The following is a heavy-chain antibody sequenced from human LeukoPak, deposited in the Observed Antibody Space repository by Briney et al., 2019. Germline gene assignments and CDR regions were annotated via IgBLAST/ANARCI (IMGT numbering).Heavy chain of an antibody. CDR3: ATQLDGYNFIFDY. CDR1: GDTFSRYS. D-gene: IGHD5-24*01. J-gene: IGHJ4*02. CDR2: IIPIFGTA. Sequence: SVTVSCTASGDTFSRYSISWVRQAPGQGLEWVGGIIPIFGTANYPRKLQGRVTITTDESTRTAYMELSSLRSEDTAVYCATQLDGYNFIFDYWGQGTPVTVSS. V-gene: IGHV1-69*05.